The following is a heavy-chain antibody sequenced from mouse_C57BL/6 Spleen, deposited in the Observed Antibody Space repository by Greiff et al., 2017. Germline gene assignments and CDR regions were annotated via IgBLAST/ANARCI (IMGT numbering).Heavy chain of an antibody. J-gene: IGHJ3*01. Sequence: QVQLQQPGTELVKPGASVKLSCKASGYTFTSYWMHWVKQRHGQGLEWIGNINPSNGGTTYNEKFKSKATLTVDKSSSTAYMELISLTSDDSAVYFCARCGRWFAYWGQGTLVTVSA. CDR1: GYTFTSYW. V-gene: IGHV1-53*01. CDR3: ARCGRWFAY. CDR2: INPSNGGT.